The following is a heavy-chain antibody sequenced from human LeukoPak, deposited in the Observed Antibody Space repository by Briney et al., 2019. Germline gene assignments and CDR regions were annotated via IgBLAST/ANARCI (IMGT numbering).Heavy chain of an antibody. CDR2: ISDDGGDK. CDR3: ARDAAFYYGSGRFQH. Sequence: GRSLRLSCAASGFTFDTYGLHWVRQAPGKGLQWVAVISDDGGDKTYADSVKGRFTISRDSSKKTVYLQMNSLRIEDTAVYYCARDAAFYYGSGRFQHWGQGTLVTVSS. D-gene: IGHD3-10*01. V-gene: IGHV3-30*03. J-gene: IGHJ1*01. CDR1: GFTFDTYG.